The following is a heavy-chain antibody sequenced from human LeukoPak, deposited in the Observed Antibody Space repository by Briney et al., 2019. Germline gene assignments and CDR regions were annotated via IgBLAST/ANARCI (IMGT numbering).Heavy chain of an antibody. CDR1: GGSISSSSYY. CDR3: ARGGYHYDTSGYLLDS. J-gene: IGHJ4*02. D-gene: IGHD3-22*01. CDR2: IYYSGNT. V-gene: IGHV4-39*01. Sequence: SETLSLTCIVSGGSISSSSYYWGWIRQPPGKGLEWIGNIYYSGNTNYNPSLKSRVTISVDTSKKQVSLRLTSVTAADTAVYYCARGGYHYDTSGYLLDSWGQGTLVTISS.